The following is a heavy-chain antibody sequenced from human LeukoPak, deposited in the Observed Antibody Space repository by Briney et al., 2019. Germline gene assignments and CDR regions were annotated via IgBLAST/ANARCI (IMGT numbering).Heavy chain of an antibody. CDR3: AKGYSSGWYLNYFDY. CDR1: GFAFSSRV. CDR2: ISFDGVRK. Sequence: PGGSLRLSCSASGFAFSSRVMHWVRQTPGKGLQWVAVISFDGVRKYYEDSVTGRFTISRDNSKNTLYLQMSSLILEDTAIYYCAKGYSSGWYLNYFDYWGQGTLVTVSS. V-gene: IGHV3-30*18. D-gene: IGHD6-19*01. J-gene: IGHJ4*02.